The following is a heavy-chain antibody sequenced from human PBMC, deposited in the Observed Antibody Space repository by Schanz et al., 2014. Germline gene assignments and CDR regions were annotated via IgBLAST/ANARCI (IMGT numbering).Heavy chain of an antibody. D-gene: IGHD5-18*01. V-gene: IGHV3-33*01. Sequence: QVQLVESGGGVVQPGRSLRLSCAASGFTFSSYGMHWVRQVPGKGLEWVAIIWFDGSNKYYADSVKGRFTISRDNSKNTLFLQMNSLRAEDTALYYCASERGYSYGYGAFDIWGQGTMVTVSS. CDR3: ASERGYSYGYGAFDI. CDR1: GFTFSSYG. J-gene: IGHJ3*02. CDR2: IWFDGSNK.